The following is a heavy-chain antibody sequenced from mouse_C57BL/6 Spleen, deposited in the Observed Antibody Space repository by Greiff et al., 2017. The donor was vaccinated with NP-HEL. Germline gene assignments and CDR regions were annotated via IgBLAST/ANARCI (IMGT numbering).Heavy chain of an antibody. J-gene: IGHJ4*01. D-gene: IGHD2-10*02. Sequence: EVKLMESGGGLVKPGGSLKLSCAASGFTFSDYGMHWVRQAPEKGLEWVAYISSGSSTIYYADTVKGRFTISRDNAKNTLFLQMTSLRSEDTAMYYCAIPYGNYLYYYAMDYWGQGTSVTVSS. CDR2: ISSGSSTI. CDR3: AIPYGNYLYYYAMDY. CDR1: GFTFSDYG. V-gene: IGHV5-17*01.